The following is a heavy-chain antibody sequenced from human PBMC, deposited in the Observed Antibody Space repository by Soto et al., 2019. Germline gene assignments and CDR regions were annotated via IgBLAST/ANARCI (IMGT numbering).Heavy chain of an antibody. V-gene: IGHV1-2*04. CDR1: GYTFTGYY. D-gene: IGHD4-17*01. J-gene: IGHJ5*02. CDR3: GRDMGDDCDHDWFDP. CDR2: INPNSGGT. Sequence: QVQLVQSGAEVKKPGASVKVSCKASGYTFTGYYMHWVRQAPGQGLEWMGWINPNSGGTKYAQKFQGWVTMTRDTSISTAYMELGMLRSDDTAVYYCGRDMGDDCDHDWFDPWGQGTLVTVSS.